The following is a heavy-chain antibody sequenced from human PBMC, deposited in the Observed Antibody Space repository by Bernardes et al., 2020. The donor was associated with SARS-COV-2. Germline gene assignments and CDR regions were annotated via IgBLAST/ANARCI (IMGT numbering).Heavy chain of an antibody. D-gene: IGHD3-10*01. CDR2: ISSSSSYI. CDR1: GFTFSSYS. Sequence: GGSLRLSCAASGFTFSSYSMNWVRQAPGKGLEWVSSISSSSSYIYYADSVKGRFTISRDNAKNSLYLQMNSLRAEDTAVYYCASLLYYYGSGLGYWGQGTLVTVSS. J-gene: IGHJ4*02. V-gene: IGHV3-21*01. CDR3: ASLLYYYGSGLGY.